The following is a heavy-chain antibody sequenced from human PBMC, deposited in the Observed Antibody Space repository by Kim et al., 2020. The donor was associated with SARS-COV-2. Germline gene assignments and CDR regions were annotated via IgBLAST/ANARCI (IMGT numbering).Heavy chain of an antibody. CDR2: IIPILGIA. CDR3: ARVGYSSSWFLFDY. D-gene: IGHD6-13*01. Sequence: SVKVSCKASGGTFSSYAISWVRQAPGQGLEWIGRIIPILGIANYAQKFQGRVTITADKSTSTAYMELSSLRSADTAVYYCARVGYSSSWFLFDYWGQGT. V-gene: IGHV1-69*04. CDR1: GGTFSSYA. J-gene: IGHJ4*02.